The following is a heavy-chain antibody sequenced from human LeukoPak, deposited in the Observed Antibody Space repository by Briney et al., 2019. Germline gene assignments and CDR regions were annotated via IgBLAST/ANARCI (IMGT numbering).Heavy chain of an antibody. CDR2: INPNSGGT. V-gene: IGHV1-2*02. D-gene: IGHD6-6*01. Sequence: ASVKVSCKASGYTFTGYYMHWVRQAPGQGLEWMGWINPNSGGTNYAQKFQGRVTMTRDTSISTAYMELSRLRSDDTAVYYCAATRAARPARYYYYMDVWGKGTTVIVSS. CDR1: GYTFTGYY. CDR3: AATRAARPARYYYYMDV. J-gene: IGHJ6*03.